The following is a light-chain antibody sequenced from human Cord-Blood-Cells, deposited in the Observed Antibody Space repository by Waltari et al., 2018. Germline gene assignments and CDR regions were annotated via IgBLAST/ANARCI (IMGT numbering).Light chain of an antibody. J-gene: IGLJ2*01. V-gene: IGLV4-69*01. CDR3: QTWGTGIVV. Sequence: QLVLPQSPSASASLGASVKLTCTLCSWHCSYAIAWHQQQPEKGPRYLMKLNSDGSHSKGDGIPDRFSGSSSGAERYLTISSLQSEDEADYYCQTWGTGIVVFGGGTKLTVL. CDR1: SWHCSYA. CDR2: LNSDGSH.